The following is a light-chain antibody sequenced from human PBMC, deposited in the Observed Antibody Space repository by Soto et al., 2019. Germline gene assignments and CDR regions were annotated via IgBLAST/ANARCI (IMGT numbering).Light chain of an antibody. V-gene: IGKV3-20*01. Sequence: EIVLTQSPATLSLSPGERATLSCRASQSVSSYLAWYQQEPGQAPRLLIYGASSRATGIPDRFSGSGSGTDFTLTISRLEPEDFAVYYCQQYGSSRTFGQGTKVDIK. CDR3: QQYGSSRT. CDR2: GAS. CDR1: QSVSSY. J-gene: IGKJ1*01.